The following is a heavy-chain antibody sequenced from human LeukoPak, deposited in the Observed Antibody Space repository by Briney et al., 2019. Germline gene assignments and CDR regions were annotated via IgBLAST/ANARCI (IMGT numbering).Heavy chain of an antibody. V-gene: IGHV4-59*01. J-gene: IGHJ5*02. CDR1: GFTFSSYE. D-gene: IGHD3-3*01. CDR3: ARANYDFWSGPNSFDP. CDR2: IYYSGST. Sequence: GSLRLSCAASGFTFSSYEMNWVRQAPGKGLEWIGYIYYSGSTNYNPSLKSRVTISVDTSKNQFSLKLSSVTAADTAVYYCARANYDFWSGPNSFDPWGQGALVTVSS.